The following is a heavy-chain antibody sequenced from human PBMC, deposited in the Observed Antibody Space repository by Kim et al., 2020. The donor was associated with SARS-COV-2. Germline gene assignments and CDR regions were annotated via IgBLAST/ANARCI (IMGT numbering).Heavy chain of an antibody. CDR2: INPSGGST. V-gene: IGHV1-46*01. D-gene: IGHD5-12*01. CDR3: ARGEMATITGLEFDY. Sequence: ASVKVSCKASGYTFTSYYMHWVRQAPGQGLEWMGIINPSGGSTSYAQKLQGRVTMTRDTSTSTVYMELSSLRSEDTAVYYCARGEMATITGLEFDYWGQGTLVTVSS. J-gene: IGHJ4*02. CDR1: GYTFTSYY.